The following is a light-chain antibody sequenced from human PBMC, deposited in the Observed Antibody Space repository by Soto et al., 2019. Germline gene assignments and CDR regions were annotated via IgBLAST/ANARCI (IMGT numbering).Light chain of an antibody. CDR3: QHYGNSAPYIYT. CDR2: GSS. CDR1: QTVTSTY. Sequence: EIVLTQSPGTLSLSPGERATLSCRASQTVTSTYLSWYQQKPGQAPRLLIYGSSNRATGIPDRFSGSGSGTDFTLTISGLEPEDFAVYYCQHYGNSAPYIYTFGQGTKLENK. J-gene: IGKJ2*01. V-gene: IGKV3-20*01.